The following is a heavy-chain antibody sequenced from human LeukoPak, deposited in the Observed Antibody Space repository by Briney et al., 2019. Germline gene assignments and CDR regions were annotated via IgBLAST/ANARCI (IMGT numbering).Heavy chain of an antibody. CDR2: IKQDGSEK. V-gene: IGHV3-7*01. J-gene: IGHJ4*02. D-gene: IGHD3-9*01. CDR3: AREFPLISTGYADY. Sequence: PGGSLRLSCAASGFTFSSYWMSWVRQAPGKGLEWVANIKQDGSEKYYVDSVKGRFTISRDNAKNSLYLQMNSLRAEVTAVYYCAREFPLISTGYADYWGQGTLVTVSS. CDR1: GFTFSSYW.